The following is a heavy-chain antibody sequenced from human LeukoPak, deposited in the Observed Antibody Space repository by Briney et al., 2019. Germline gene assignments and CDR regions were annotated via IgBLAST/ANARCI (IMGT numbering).Heavy chain of an antibody. Sequence: SETLSLTCTVSGGSITSSSYYWGWIRQPPGKGLEWIGYIYYSGSTNYNPSLKSRVTISVDTSKNQFSLKLSSVTAADTAVYYCARDFSDHYYGSGNNWFDPWGQGTLVTVSS. D-gene: IGHD3-10*01. CDR3: ARDFSDHYYGSGNNWFDP. CDR1: GGSITSSSYY. J-gene: IGHJ5*02. V-gene: IGHV4-61*01. CDR2: IYYSGST.